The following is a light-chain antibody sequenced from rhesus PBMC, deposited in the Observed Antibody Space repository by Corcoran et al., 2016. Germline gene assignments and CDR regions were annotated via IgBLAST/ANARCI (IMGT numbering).Light chain of an antibody. CDR3: MQALEFPWT. CDR2: EVS. CDR1: QSLLDSEDGNTY. V-gene: IGKV2-104*02. Sequence: DIVMTQTPLSLPVTPGEPASISCRSSQSLLDSEDGNTYLDWYLQKPGQFPQLLIYEVSNRASGVPDMFIGKGSDTDFTLKISRVEAEDVGVYYCMQALEFPWTFGQGTKVEIK. J-gene: IGKJ1*01.